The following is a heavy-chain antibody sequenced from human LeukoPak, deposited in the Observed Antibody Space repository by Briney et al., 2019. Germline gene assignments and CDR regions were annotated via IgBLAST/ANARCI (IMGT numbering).Heavy chain of an antibody. J-gene: IGHJ4*02. CDR1: GFTFSSYG. D-gene: IGHD2-15*01. CDR3: ARDQGTYCSGGSCYPPFDY. V-gene: IGHV3-33*01. CDR2: IWYDGSNK. Sequence: GGSLRLSCAASGFTFSSYGMQWVRQAPGKGLEWVAVIWYDGSNKYYADSVKGRFTISRDNSKSTLYLQMNSLRAEDTAVYYCARDQGTYCSGGSCYPPFDYWGQGTLVTVSS.